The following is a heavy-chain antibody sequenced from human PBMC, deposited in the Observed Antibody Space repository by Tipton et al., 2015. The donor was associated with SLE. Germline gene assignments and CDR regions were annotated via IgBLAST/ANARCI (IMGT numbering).Heavy chain of an antibody. CDR2: IYYTGKT. J-gene: IGHJ4*02. D-gene: IGHD1-26*01. CDR3: ARQEWELELTGFAY. V-gene: IGHV4-31*03. CDR1: GGSLISGGYY. Sequence: TLSLTCTVSGGSLISGGYYWSWIRRHPGKGLEWIGYIYYTGKTYYNPSLTSRVTISVDTSKNQFSLKLSSVTAADTAVYYCARQEWELELTGFAYWGQGTLVTVSS.